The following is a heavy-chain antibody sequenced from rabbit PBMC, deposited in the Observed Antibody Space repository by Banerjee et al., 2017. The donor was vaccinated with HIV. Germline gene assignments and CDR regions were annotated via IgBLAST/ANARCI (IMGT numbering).Heavy chain of an antibody. D-gene: IGHD1-1*01. V-gene: IGHV1S40*01. J-gene: IGHJ4*01. Sequence: QSLEESGGDLVKTGASLTLTCTASGFSFSSSYYMCWVRQAPGKGLEWIACTYGDTSGSTYYASWAKGRFTISKTSSTTVTLRMTSLTAADTATYFCARGTGGIGYGAIALWGQGTLVTVS. CDR2: TYGDTSGST. CDR3: ARGTGGIGYGAIAL. CDR1: GFSFSSSYY.